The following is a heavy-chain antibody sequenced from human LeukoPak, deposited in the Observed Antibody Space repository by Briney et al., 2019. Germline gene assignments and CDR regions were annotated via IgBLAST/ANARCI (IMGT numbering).Heavy chain of an antibody. CDR1: GFTFSSYG. Sequence: GGSLRLSCAASGFTFSSYGMHWVRQAPGKGLEWVAFIRYDGSNKYYADSVKGRFTISRDNSKNMLYLQMNSLRAEDTAVYYCANSGGSGSYYYYYYYMDVWGKGTTVTVSS. CDR3: ANSGGSGSYYYYYYYMDV. D-gene: IGHD1-26*01. CDR2: IRYDGSNK. J-gene: IGHJ6*03. V-gene: IGHV3-30*02.